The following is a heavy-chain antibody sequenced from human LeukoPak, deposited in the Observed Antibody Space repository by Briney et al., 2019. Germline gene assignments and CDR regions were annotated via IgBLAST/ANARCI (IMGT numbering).Heavy chain of an antibody. CDR2: FDPEDGET. CDR1: GYTLTELS. Sequence: ASMKVSCKVSGYTLTELSMHWVRQAPGKGLEWMGGFDPEDGETIYAQKFQGRVTMTEDTSTDTAYMELSSLRSEDTAVYYCATMVRRWYYFDYWGQGTLVTVSS. V-gene: IGHV1-24*01. D-gene: IGHD4-23*01. CDR3: ATMVRRWYYFDY. J-gene: IGHJ4*02.